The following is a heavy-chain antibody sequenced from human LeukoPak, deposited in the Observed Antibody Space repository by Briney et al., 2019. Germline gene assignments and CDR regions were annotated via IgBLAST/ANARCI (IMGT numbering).Heavy chain of an antibody. CDR2: INPNSGGT. CDR3: AIDRGRIAVAGSLAWFDP. V-gene: IGHV1-2*06. Sequence: ASVKVSCKASGYTFTGYYMHWVRQAPGQGLEWMGRINPNSGGTNYAQKFQGRVTMTRDTSISTAYMELSRLRSDDTAVYYCAIDRGRIAVAGSLAWFDPWGQGTLVTVSS. D-gene: IGHD6-19*01. J-gene: IGHJ5*02. CDR1: GYTFTGYY.